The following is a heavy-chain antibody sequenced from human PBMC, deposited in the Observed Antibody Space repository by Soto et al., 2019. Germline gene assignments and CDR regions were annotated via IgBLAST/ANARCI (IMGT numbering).Heavy chain of an antibody. J-gene: IGHJ4*02. CDR1: GGSFSGYY. D-gene: IGHD3-22*01. CDR3: ARGDYYDSSGYSYYFDY. CDR2: INHSGST. V-gene: IGHV4-34*01. Sequence: QVQLQQWGAGLLKPSETLSLTCAVYGGSFSGYYWSWIRQPPGKGLEWIGEINHSGSTNYNPSLKSRVTISVDTSKNQFSLKLSSVTAADTAVYYCARGDYYDSSGYSYYFDYWGQGTLVTVSS.